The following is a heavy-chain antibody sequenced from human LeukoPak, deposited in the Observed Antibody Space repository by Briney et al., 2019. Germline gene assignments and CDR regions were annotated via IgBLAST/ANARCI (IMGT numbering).Heavy chain of an antibody. Sequence: GGSLRLSCAASGFTFTSYAMSWVRQAPGKGLEWVSAISGSDGSTFYADSVKGRLTVSRDNFKNTLYLQMNSLRAEDTAVYYCAKGGGAAFYYYMDVWGKGTTVTVSS. CDR1: GFTFTSYA. V-gene: IGHV3-23*01. CDR3: AKGGGAAFYYYMDV. CDR2: ISGSDGST. J-gene: IGHJ6*03. D-gene: IGHD1-26*01.